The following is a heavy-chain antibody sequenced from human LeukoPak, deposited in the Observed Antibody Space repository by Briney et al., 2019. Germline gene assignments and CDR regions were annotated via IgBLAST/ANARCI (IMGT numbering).Heavy chain of an antibody. CDR1: GGSISTHKYF. D-gene: IGHD6-19*01. Sequence: AETLSLTCTVSGGSISTHKYFWGWIGRPPGKGLEWIGSIYYSGSTYYKSSLKSRVTTSVDTSKSQFSLQLSFGTAADTATYYCASAFTDYVNGWYYFDRWGQGTLVTVSS. CDR2: IYYSGST. J-gene: IGHJ4*02. CDR3: ASAFTDYVNGWYYFDR. V-gene: IGHV4-39*01.